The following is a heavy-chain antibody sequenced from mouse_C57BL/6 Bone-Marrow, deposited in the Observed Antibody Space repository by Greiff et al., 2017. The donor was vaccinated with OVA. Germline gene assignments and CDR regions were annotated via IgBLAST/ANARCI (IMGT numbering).Heavy chain of an antibody. CDR3: ALNYYDYEGFAY. V-gene: IGHV14-3*01. D-gene: IGHD2-4*01. CDR1: GFNIKNTY. Sequence: EVMLVESVAELVRPGASVKLSCTASGFNIKNTYMHWVKQRPEQGLEWIGRIDPATGNTKYAPKFQGKATITADTSSNTAYLQLSSLTSEDTAIYYCALNYYDYEGFAYWGQGTLVTVSA. CDR2: IDPATGNT. J-gene: IGHJ3*01.